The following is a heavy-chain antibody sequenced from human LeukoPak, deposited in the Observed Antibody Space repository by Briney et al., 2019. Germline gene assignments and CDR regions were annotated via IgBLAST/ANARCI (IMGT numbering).Heavy chain of an antibody. CDR2: IWYDGSNK. D-gene: IGHD3-22*01. J-gene: IGHJ5*02. CDR3: ASDSSGYSGTVDP. Sequence: PGGSLRLSCAASGFTFSSYGMHWVRQAPGKGLEWVAVIWYDGSNKYYADSVKGRFTISRDNSKNTLYLQMNSLRAEDTAVYYCASDSSGYSGTVDPWGQGTLVTVSS. CDR1: GFTFSSYG. V-gene: IGHV3-33*08.